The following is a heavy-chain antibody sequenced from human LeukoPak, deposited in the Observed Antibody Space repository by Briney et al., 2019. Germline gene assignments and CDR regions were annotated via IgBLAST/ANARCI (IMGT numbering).Heavy chain of an antibody. J-gene: IGHJ4*02. Sequence: GRSLRLSCAASGFTFDDYAMHWVRQAPGKGLEWVSGISWNSGSIGYADSVKGRFTISRDNAKNSLYLQMNSLRAEDTALYYCAKDNSSSRSIDYWGQGTLVTVSS. CDR2: ISWNSGSI. CDR1: GFTFDDYA. D-gene: IGHD6-13*01. CDR3: AKDNSSSRSIDY. V-gene: IGHV3-9*01.